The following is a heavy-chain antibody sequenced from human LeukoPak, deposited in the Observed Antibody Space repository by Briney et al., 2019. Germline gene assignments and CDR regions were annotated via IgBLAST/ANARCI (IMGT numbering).Heavy chain of an antibody. V-gene: IGHV2-5*01. J-gene: IGHJ4*02. CDR1: GFSLSTSGVG. Sequence: ESSPTLVNPTQTLTLTCTFSGFSLSTSGVGVGWIRQPPGKALEWLALIYWNDDKRYSPSLKSRLTITKDTSKNQVVLTMTNMDPVDTATYYCAILGYCSSTSCYRDRVFDYWGQGTLVTVSS. CDR3: AILGYCSSTSCYRDRVFDY. CDR2: IYWNDDK. D-gene: IGHD2-2*02.